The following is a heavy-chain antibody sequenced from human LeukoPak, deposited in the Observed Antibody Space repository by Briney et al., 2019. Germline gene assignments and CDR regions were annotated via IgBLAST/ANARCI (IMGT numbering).Heavy chain of an antibody. Sequence: SETLSLTCAVSGGSISSSNWWSWVRQPPGKGLEWIGEIYHSGSTNYNPSLKSRVTISVDKSKNQFSLKLSSVTAADTAVYYCARGISGYDYVAGFDPWGQGTLVTVSS. CDR3: ARGISGYDYVAGFDP. CDR1: GGSISSSNW. J-gene: IGHJ5*02. D-gene: IGHD5-12*01. CDR2: IYHSGST. V-gene: IGHV4-4*02.